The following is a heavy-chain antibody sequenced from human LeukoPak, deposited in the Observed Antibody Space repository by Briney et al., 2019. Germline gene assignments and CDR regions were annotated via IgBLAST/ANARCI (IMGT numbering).Heavy chain of an antibody. D-gene: IGHD4-11*01. CDR3: ARGSNYVGFDY. CDR1: GGSISSYY. CDR2: IFTSGTA. V-gene: IGHV4-4*07. Sequence: PSETLSLTCTVSGGSISSYYWDWIRQPAGKGLERIGRIFTSGTANYNPSLKSRVTMSVDTSKNQFSLKLSSVTAADTAVYYCARGSNYVGFDYWGQGTLVTVSS. J-gene: IGHJ4*02.